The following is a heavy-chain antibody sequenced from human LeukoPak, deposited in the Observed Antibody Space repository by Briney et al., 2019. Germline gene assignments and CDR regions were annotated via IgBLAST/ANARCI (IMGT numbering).Heavy chain of an antibody. Sequence: PSETLSLTCTVSGGSISRSRYYWGWIRQPPGKGLEWIGSIYYGGSTYYSPSLKSRVTISVDTSKNQFSLKLSSVTAADTAVYYCARGRYFDYWGQGTLVTVSS. CDR3: ARGRYFDY. V-gene: IGHV4-39*07. CDR1: GGSISRSRYY. CDR2: IYYGGST. J-gene: IGHJ4*02.